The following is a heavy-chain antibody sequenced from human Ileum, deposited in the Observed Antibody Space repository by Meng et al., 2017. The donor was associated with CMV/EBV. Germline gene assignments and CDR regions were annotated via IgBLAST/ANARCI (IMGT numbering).Heavy chain of an antibody. CDR2: INHSGTT. CDR3: ARGRSDLLANWFDP. D-gene: IGHD3-9*01. Sequence: QLQQWGAGLLKPSEPLSLPCAVHGGSFSGYYWNWIRQSPGKGLEWIGEINHSGTTNYNPSLKSRVTISVDTSKNQFSLKVTSVTAADTAIYYCARGRSDLLANWFDPWGQGTLVTVSS. V-gene: IGHV4-34*01. J-gene: IGHJ5*02. CDR1: GGSFSGYY.